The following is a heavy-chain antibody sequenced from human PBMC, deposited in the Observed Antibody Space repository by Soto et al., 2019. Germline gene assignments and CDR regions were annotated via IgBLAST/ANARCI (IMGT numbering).Heavy chain of an antibody. J-gene: IGHJ6*02. V-gene: IGHV2-5*02. CDR1: GLSLNTGGVG. D-gene: IGHD3-10*01. Sequence: SGPTLVNPTQTLTLTCTFSGLSLNTGGVGVGWVRQPRGKAMEWLALIYWDDDERYRPSLRSRLNITKDTINNQVVLTMTNMDPEDTATYYCVRNWRYYGGDYYYGMDAWGQGTTVTVSS. CDR2: IYWDDDE. CDR3: VRNWRYYGGDYYYGMDA.